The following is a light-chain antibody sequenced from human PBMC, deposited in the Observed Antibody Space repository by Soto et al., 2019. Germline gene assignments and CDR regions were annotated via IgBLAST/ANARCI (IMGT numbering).Light chain of an antibody. CDR3: QQYNIYYT. V-gene: IGKV1-5*01. J-gene: IGKJ2*01. Sequence: DIPMTQSPSTLSASVGDRVSITCRASQGISFWLAWYQQKPGKAPKLLIYDASSLESGVPSRFSGSRSGTEFTLTISGLQPDDFGTYYCQQYNIYYTFGQGTKLEIK. CDR1: QGISFW. CDR2: DAS.